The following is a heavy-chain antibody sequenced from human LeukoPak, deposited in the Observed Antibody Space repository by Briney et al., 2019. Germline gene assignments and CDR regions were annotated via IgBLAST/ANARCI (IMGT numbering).Heavy chain of an antibody. V-gene: IGHV4-39*01. CDR3: ARSSREVYHVPLDY. D-gene: IGHD2-8*01. J-gene: IGHJ4*02. CDR2: IYYSGST. Sequence: SETLSLTCTVSGGSISSSSYYWGWIRQPPGKGLEWIGSIYYSGSTYYNPSLKSRVTISVDTSKNQFSLKLSSVTAADTAVYYCARSSREVYHVPLDYWGQGTLVTVSS. CDR1: GGSISSSSYY.